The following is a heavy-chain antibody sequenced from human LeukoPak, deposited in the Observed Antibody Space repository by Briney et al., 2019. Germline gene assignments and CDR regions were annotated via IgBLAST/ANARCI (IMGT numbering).Heavy chain of an antibody. CDR2: IKEDGNEK. V-gene: IGHV3-7*01. CDR1: EFTFSRYW. CDR3: ARLGADYYYYYMDV. D-gene: IGHD3-16*01. J-gene: IGHJ6*03. Sequence: GGSLRLSCAVSEFTFSRYWMSWVRQAPGKGLEWVANIKEDGNEKYCVDSVKGRFTISRDNARKSLYLQMNSLRAEDTAVYYCARLGADYYYYYMDVWGKGTTVTVSS.